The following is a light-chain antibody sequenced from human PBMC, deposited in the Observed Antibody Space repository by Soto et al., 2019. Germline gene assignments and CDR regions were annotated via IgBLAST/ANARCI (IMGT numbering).Light chain of an antibody. Sequence: DIQMTQSPSSLSASVGDRVTITCRASRSIRNYLNWYQQKPEKAPKLLIYAASSLQSGVPSRFNGSTSGTDFTLTISSLQPEDFATYYCQQSYTTLGTFGGGTKVEIK. V-gene: IGKV1-39*01. CDR1: RSIRNY. CDR3: QQSYTTLGT. J-gene: IGKJ4*01. CDR2: AAS.